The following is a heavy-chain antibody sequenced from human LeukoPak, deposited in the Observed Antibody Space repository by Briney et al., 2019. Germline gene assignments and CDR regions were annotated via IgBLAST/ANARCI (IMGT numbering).Heavy chain of an antibody. J-gene: IGHJ4*02. CDR3: AKVNYDDSSGFYFEAEIDY. CDR2: IPGSGGAWLSSITGAISSP. V-gene: IGHV3-23*01. Sequence: GGSLRLSCAASGFTFSSYAMSWVRQAPGKGLEWVSTIPGSGGAWLSSITGAISSPFYADSVKGRFTISRDNSKNTLYLQMNSLRAEDTAVYYCAKVNYDDSSGFYFEAEIDYWGQGPLVTVSS. CDR1: GFTFSSYA. D-gene: IGHD3-22*01.